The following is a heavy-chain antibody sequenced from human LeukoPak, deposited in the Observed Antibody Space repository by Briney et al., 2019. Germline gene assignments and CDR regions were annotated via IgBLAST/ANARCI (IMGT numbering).Heavy chain of an antibody. D-gene: IGHD6-19*01. CDR1: GFTFSSYE. CDR3: AKEGGQWLVLPKNYFDY. J-gene: IGHJ4*02. Sequence: PGGSLRLSCVASGFTFSSYEMNWVRQAPGKGLEWLSYIGSSDSTTHYADSVKGRFTISRDNSKNTLYLQMNSLRAEDTAVYYCAKEGGQWLVLPKNYFDYWGQGTLVTVSS. CDR2: IGSSDSTT. V-gene: IGHV3-48*03.